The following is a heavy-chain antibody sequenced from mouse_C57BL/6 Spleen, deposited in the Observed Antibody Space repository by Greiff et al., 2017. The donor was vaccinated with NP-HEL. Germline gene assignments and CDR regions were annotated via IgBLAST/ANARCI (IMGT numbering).Heavy chain of an antibody. J-gene: IGHJ4*01. CDR3: ARSPPYDYDRTCAMDY. CDR1: GFTFTDYY. V-gene: IGHV7-3*01. Sequence: EVQLVESGGGLVQPGGSLSLSCAASGFTFTDYYMSWVRQPPGKALEWLGFIRNKANGYTTEYSASVKGRFTISRDNSQSILYLQMNALRAEDSATYYCARSPPYDYDRTCAMDYWGQGTSVTVSS. CDR2: IRNKANGYTT. D-gene: IGHD2-4*01.